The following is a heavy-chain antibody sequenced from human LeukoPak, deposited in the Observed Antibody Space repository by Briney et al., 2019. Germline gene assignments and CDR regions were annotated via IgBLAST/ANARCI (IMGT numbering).Heavy chain of an antibody. D-gene: IGHD3-22*01. Sequence: SETLSLTCAVYGGSFSGYYWSWIRQPPGKGLEWIGEINHSGSTNYNPSLKSRVTISVDTSKNQFSLKLSSVTAADTAVYYCARGKYYYDSSGYYYFDYWGQGTLVTVSS. CDR2: INHSGST. CDR1: GGSFSGYY. CDR3: ARGKYYYDSSGYYYFDY. V-gene: IGHV4-34*01. J-gene: IGHJ4*02.